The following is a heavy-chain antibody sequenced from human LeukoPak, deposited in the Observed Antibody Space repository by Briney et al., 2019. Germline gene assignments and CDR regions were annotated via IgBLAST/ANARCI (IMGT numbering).Heavy chain of an antibody. D-gene: IGHD3-22*01. J-gene: IGHJ4*02. CDR2: IWYDGSNK. Sequence: GGSLRLSCAASGFTFSSYGMHWVRQAPGKGLEWVAVIWYDGSNKYYADSVKGRFTISRDNSKNPLYLQMNSLRAEDTAVYYCARVYTMMDYFDYWGQGTLVTVSS. CDR3: ARVYTMMDYFDY. CDR1: GFTFSSYG. V-gene: IGHV3-33*01.